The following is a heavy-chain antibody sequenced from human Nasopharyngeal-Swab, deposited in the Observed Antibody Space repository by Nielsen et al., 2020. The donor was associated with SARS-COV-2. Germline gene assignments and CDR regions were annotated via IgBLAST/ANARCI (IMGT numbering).Heavy chain of an antibody. CDR2: ISYDGSNK. V-gene: IGHV3-30*04. D-gene: IGHD6-13*01. Sequence: GGSLRLSCAASGFTFSSYAMHWVRQAPGKGLEWVAVISYDGSNKYYADSVKGRFTISRDNSKNTLYLQMNSLRAEDTALYYCAKDIYGDIAAAGGIDYWGQGTLVTVSS. J-gene: IGHJ4*02. CDR3: AKDIYGDIAAAGGIDY. CDR1: GFTFSSYA.